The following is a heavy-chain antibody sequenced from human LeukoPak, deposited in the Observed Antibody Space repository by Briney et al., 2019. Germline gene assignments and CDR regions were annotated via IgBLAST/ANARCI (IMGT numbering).Heavy chain of an antibody. Sequence: GGSLRLSCAASGFTFSNAWMSWVRQAPGKGLEWVGRIKSKTDGGTTDYAAPVKGRFTISRDDSKHTLYLQMNSLKTEDTAVYYCTTFSMIVVVITTWGQGTLVTVSS. CDR2: IKSKTDGGTT. CDR1: GFTFSNAW. D-gene: IGHD3-22*01. V-gene: IGHV3-15*01. CDR3: TTFSMIVVVITT. J-gene: IGHJ4*02.